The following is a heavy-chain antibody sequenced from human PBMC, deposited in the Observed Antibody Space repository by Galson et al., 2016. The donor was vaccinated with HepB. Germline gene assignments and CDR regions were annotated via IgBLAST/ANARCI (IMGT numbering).Heavy chain of an antibody. D-gene: IGHD2-2*01. V-gene: IGHV3-74*01. J-gene: IGHJ6*02. CDR3: AREIGGRDQLLLGDYYYGMDV. CDR2: INSDGSST. Sequence: SLRLSCAASGFTFSSHWMHWVRQAPGKGLVWVSRINSDGSSTSYADSVKGRFTISRDNAKNTLYLQMNSLRAEDTAVYYCAREIGGRDQLLLGDYYYGMDVWGQGTTVTVSS. CDR1: GFTFSSHW.